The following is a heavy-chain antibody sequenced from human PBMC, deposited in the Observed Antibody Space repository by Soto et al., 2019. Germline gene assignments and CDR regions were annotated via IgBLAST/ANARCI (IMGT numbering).Heavy chain of an antibody. D-gene: IGHD5-12*01. Sequence: GASVKVSCKASGYTFTRYGISWVLQAPGQGLEWMGWISTYNGDTNYAQTFQGRVTMTTDTSTSTVHMEVRSLRSDDTAVYYCAREGVAPYYYYGMDVWGQGTPVTVSS. V-gene: IGHV1-18*01. CDR3: AREGVAPYYYYGMDV. J-gene: IGHJ6*02. CDR2: ISTYNGDT. CDR1: GYTFTRYG.